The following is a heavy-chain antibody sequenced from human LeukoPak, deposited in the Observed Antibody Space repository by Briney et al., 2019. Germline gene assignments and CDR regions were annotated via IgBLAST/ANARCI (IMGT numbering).Heavy chain of an antibody. D-gene: IGHD6-19*01. CDR1: GGSISSYY. CDR2: IYTSGST. J-gene: IGHJ6*03. V-gene: IGHV4-4*07. Sequence: SETLSLTCSVSGGSISSYYWSWIRQPAGKGLEWIGRIYTSGSTNYNPSLKSRVTMSVDTSKNQFSLKLSSVTAADTAVYYCARVSAGVSSGWYSDNYYYYMDVWGKGTTVTISS. CDR3: ARVSAGVSSGWYSDNYYYYMDV.